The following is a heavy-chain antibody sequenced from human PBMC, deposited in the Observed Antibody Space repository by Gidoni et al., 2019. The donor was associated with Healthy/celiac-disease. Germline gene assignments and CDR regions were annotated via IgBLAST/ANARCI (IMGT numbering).Heavy chain of an antibody. CDR3: ARLIGATRKETAPFDY. D-gene: IGHD1-1*01. V-gene: IGHV3-30-3*01. Sequence: QVQLVESGGGVVQPGRSLRLSCAASGFTFSSYAMHWVRQAPGKGLEWVAVISYDGSNKYYADSVKGRFTISRDNSKNTLYLQMNSLRAEDTAVYYCARLIGATRKETAPFDYWGQGTLVTVSS. J-gene: IGHJ4*02. CDR2: ISYDGSNK. CDR1: GFTFSSYA.